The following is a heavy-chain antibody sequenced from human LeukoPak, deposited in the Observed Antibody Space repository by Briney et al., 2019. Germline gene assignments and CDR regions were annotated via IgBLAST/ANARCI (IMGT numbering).Heavy chain of an antibody. D-gene: IGHD3-16*02. V-gene: IGHV3-21*01. CDR1: GFAFSSYS. J-gene: IGHJ5*02. CDR3: ARDYVWGSYRPTPGDP. CDR2: ISSSSSYI. Sequence: PGGSLRLSCAASGFAFSSYSMIWVRQAPGKGLEWVSSISSSSSYIYYADSVKGRFTISRDNAKNSLYLQMNSLRAEDTAVYYCARDYVWGSYRPTPGDPWGQGTLVTVSS.